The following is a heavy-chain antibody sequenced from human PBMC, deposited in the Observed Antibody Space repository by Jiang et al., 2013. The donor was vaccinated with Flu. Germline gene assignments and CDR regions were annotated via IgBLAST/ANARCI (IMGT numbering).Heavy chain of an antibody. D-gene: IGHD6-19*01. CDR3: ARGLRMWLVNY. Sequence: LSLTCAVYGGSFSGYYWSWIRQPPGKGLEWIGEINHSGSTNYNPSLKSRVTISVDTSKNQFSLKLSSVTAADTAVYYCARGLRMWLVNYWGQGTLVTVSS. CDR2: INHSGST. CDR1: GGSFSGYY. J-gene: IGHJ4*02. V-gene: IGHV4-34*01.